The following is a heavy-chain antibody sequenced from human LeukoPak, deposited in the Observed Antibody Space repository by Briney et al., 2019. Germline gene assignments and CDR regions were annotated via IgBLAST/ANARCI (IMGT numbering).Heavy chain of an antibody. Sequence: GGSLRLSCAASGFTFSSYSMNWVRQAPGKGLEWVSSISSSSSYIYYADSVKGRFTISGDNAKNSLYLQMNSLRAEDTAVYYCAREGYCSSTSCYIYFDYWGQGTLVTVSS. CDR3: AREGYCSSTSCYIYFDY. CDR1: GFTFSSYS. CDR2: ISSSSSYI. D-gene: IGHD2-2*02. V-gene: IGHV3-21*01. J-gene: IGHJ4*02.